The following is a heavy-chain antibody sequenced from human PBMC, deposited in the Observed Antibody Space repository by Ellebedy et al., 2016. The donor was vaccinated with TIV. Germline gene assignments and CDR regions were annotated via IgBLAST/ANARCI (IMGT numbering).Heavy chain of an antibody. CDR2: ISFDGRAV. D-gene: IGHD6-19*01. J-gene: IGHJ3*01. Sequence: GESLKISXAASGFTFSSSTMHWVRQAPGWGLDWVAGISFDGRAVHYADSVKGRFTISRDNSKNTLSLQMNSLRGEDSAIYYCARGPYSSGNCDAFDVWGRGTAVTVSS. CDR1: GFTFSSST. CDR3: ARGPYSSGNCDAFDV. V-gene: IGHV3-30*04.